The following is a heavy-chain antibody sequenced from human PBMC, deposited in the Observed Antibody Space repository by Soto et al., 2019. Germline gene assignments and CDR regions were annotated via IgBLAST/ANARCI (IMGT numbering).Heavy chain of an antibody. Sequence: ESLKISCKGSGYSFTSYWISWVRQMPGKGLEWMGRIDPSDSYTNYSPSFQGHVTISADKSLSTAYLQWSSLKASDTAMYYCARAYQLLFGHYGMDVWGEGTTVTVAS. J-gene: IGHJ6*01. CDR3: ARAYQLLFGHYGMDV. V-gene: IGHV5-10-1*01. D-gene: IGHD2-2*01. CDR2: IDPSDSYT. CDR1: GYSFTSYW.